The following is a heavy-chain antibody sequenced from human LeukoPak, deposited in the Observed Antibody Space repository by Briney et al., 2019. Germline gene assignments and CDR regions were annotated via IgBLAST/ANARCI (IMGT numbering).Heavy chain of an antibody. Sequence: PGGSLRLSCAASGFTFSSYWMSWVRQAPGKGLEWVANIKQDGSEKYYVDSVKGRFTISRDNAKNSLYLQMNSLRAEDTAVYYCVISGVYYDFPYYFDYWGQGTLVTVSS. J-gene: IGHJ4*02. CDR1: GFTFSSYW. CDR3: VISGVYYDFPYYFDY. D-gene: IGHD3-3*01. V-gene: IGHV3-7*01. CDR2: IKQDGSEK.